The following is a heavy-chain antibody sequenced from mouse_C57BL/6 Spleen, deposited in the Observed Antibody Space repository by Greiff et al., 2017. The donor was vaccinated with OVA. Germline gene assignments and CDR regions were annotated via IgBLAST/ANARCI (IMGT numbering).Heavy chain of an antibody. CDR3: AKGGDSYWYFDV. Sequence: VMLVESGPGLVQPSQSLSITCTVSGFSLTSYGVHWVRQSPGKGLEWLGVIWRGGSTDSNAAFMSRLSITKDNSKSQVFFKMNSLQADDTAIYYCAKGGDSYWYFDVWGTGTTVTVSS. CDR2: IWRGGST. D-gene: IGHD3-3*01. CDR1: GFSLTSYG. V-gene: IGHV2-5*01. J-gene: IGHJ1*03.